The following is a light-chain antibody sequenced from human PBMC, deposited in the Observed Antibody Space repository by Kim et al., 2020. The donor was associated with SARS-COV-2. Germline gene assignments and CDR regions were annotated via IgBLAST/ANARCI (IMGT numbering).Light chain of an antibody. CDR1: SSNVGRHF. Sequence: ELTQPPSTSGTPGQRVTISCSGSSSNVGRHFVNWYQQLPGTAPKVFIYNDNQRPSGVTDRFSGSRSGTSASLAISGLQSEDAADYYRATWHVSLHGWVFGGGTQLTVL. J-gene: IGLJ3*02. V-gene: IGLV1-44*01. CDR3: ATWHVSLHGWV. CDR2: NDN.